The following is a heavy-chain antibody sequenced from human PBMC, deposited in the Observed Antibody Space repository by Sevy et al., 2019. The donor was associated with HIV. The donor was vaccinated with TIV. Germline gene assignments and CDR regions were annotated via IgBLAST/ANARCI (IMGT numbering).Heavy chain of an antibody. Sequence: GESLKISCAVSGIIFTTSGMHWVRQAPGKGLEWVAVISYDGRNKFYGDPVKGRFTISRDNSKNILFLQMNSLRAEDTAVYYCAKDFTGYNGMDVWGQGTMVTVSS. J-gene: IGHJ6*02. CDR3: AKDFTGYNGMDV. CDR2: ISYDGRNK. D-gene: IGHD3-9*01. V-gene: IGHV3-30*18. CDR1: GIIFTTSG.